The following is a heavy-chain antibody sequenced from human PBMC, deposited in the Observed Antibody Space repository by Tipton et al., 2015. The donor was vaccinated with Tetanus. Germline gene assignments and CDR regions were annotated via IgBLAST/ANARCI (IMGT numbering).Heavy chain of an antibody. CDR2: ISYDGTKK. J-gene: IGHJ5*02. D-gene: IGHD3-10*01. Sequence: SLRLSCEGSGFTFSSYSMNWVRQAPGKGLETVAVISYDGTKKDYADSMKGRCSISRDNSKSTLYLQMNSLTLEDTAVYYCARAPGLLIDLWGQGTLVSVSS. CDR3: ARAPGLLIDL. CDR1: GFTFSSYS. V-gene: IGHV3-30*03.